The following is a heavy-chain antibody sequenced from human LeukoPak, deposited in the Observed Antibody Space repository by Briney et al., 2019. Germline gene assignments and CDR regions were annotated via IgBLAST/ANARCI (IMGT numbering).Heavy chain of an antibody. V-gene: IGHV5-51*01. J-gene: IGHJ6*03. D-gene: IGHD3-10*01. CDR1: GYSFSTYW. CDR3: ARHSLITMVRGVSFYYMDV. CDR2: IYPGDSDT. Sequence: GESLKISCVGSGYSFSTYWIGWVRQMPGKGLEWMGTIYPGDSDTRYSPSFQGQVTISADKSISTAYLQWSSLKALDTAMYYCARHSLITMVRGVSFYYMDVWGKGTTVTVSS.